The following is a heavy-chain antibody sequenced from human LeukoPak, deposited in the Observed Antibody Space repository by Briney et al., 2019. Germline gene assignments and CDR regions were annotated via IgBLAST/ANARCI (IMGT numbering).Heavy chain of an antibody. Sequence: ASVKVSCKASGYTFTSYDINWVRQATGQGLEWMGWMNPNSGNTGYAQKFLGRVTMTRNTSISTAYMELSSLRSEDTAVYYCARAASQTIANAFDIWGQGTMVTVSS. CDR3: ARAASQTIANAFDI. D-gene: IGHD2/OR15-2a*01. CDR1: GYTFTSYD. J-gene: IGHJ3*02. CDR2: MNPNSGNT. V-gene: IGHV1-8*01.